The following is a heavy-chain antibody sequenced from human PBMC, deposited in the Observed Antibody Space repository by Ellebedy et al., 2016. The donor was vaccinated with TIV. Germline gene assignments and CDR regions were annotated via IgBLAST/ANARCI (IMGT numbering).Heavy chain of an antibody. CDR2: VSAYSGNT. CDR1: GYTFIDYG. D-gene: IGHD3-10*01. CDR3: ARYSGSGTYYRNGMDV. Sequence: AASVKVSCKSSGYTFIDYGISWVRQAPGQGLDWMGWVSAYSGNTNSADNLQGRVTMTTDTSTDTAYMELRSLRSYDRAVYYCARYSGSGTYYRNGMDVWGQGTTVTVSS. V-gene: IGHV1-18*01. J-gene: IGHJ6*02.